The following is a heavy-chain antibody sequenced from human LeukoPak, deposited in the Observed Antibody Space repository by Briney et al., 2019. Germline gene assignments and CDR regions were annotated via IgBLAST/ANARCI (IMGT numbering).Heavy chain of an antibody. Sequence: ASVKVSCKPSGYTFSTYGISWVRQAPGQGLEWMGWISTYNGNTYYALKLQGRVTMTTDTSTSTAYMELRSLRSDDTAVYYCARDIRFLEWYIGGGIDYWGQGTLVTVSS. CDR1: GYTFSTYG. J-gene: IGHJ4*02. D-gene: IGHD3-3*01. V-gene: IGHV1-18*01. CDR3: ARDIRFLEWYIGGGIDY. CDR2: ISTYNGNT.